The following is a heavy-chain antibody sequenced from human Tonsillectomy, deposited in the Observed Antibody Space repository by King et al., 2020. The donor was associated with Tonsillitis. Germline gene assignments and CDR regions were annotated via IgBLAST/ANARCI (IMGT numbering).Heavy chain of an antibody. CDR2: LKPDGENT. CDR3: ARAHPPRYDSSATYHEIQTFDH. CDR1: GYTFTSWS. D-gene: IGHD3-22*01. V-gene: IGHV1-46*01. Sequence: QLVQSGAEVGRPGASVKISCKASGYTFTSWSLHWVRQAPGQGLEWMALLKPDGENTRYAQKFQGRVTLTRDTSTSTVFLEVSGLRSEDTAVYFCARAHPPRYDSSATYHEIQTFDHWGQGTLVTVSS. J-gene: IGHJ4*02.